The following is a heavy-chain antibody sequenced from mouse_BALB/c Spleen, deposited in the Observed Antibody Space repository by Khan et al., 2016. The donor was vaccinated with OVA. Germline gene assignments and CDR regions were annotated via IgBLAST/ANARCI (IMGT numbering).Heavy chain of an antibody. CDR3: AREYYYGYTMDY. CDR2: ISYGGST. V-gene: IGHV3-2*02. J-gene: IGHJ4*01. CDR1: GYSITSDYA. D-gene: IGHD1-1*01. Sequence: EVQLQESGPGLVKPSQSLSLTCTVTGYSITSDYAWDWIRQFPGNKLEWMGYISYGGSTSYNPSLKSRITITRDTSKNQFFLQLNSVTTEDTATYYCAREYYYGYTMDYWGQGTSVTVSS.